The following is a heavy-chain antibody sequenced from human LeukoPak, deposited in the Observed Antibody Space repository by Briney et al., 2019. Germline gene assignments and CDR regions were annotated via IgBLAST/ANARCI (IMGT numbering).Heavy chain of an antibody. J-gene: IGHJ4*02. CDR1: GGSISSYY. D-gene: IGHD5-18*01. CDR3: ARSPDGYRYTYFDY. CDR2: IYYSGSF. V-gene: IGHV4-59*01. Sequence: ETLCLTCTVSGGSISSYYWSWIWQPPGKGLEWIGYIYYSGSFNYNPSLKSRVTISADTSKKQFSMKLSSVTAADTAVYYCARSPDGYRYTYFDYWGQGTLASVSS.